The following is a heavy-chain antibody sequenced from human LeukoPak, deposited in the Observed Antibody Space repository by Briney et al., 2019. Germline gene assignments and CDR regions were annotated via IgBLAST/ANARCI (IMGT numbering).Heavy chain of an antibody. J-gene: IGHJ5*02. Sequence: PSETLSLTCTVSGGSISSGGYYWSWIRQHPGKGLEWIGYIYYSGSTYYNPSLKSRVTISVDTSKNQFSLKLSSVTAADTAVYYCARVQYCINSSCYAGGDWFDPWGQGTLVAVSS. CDR3: ARVQYCINSSCYAGGDWFDP. V-gene: IGHV4-31*03. D-gene: IGHD2-2*01. CDR2: IYYSGST. CDR1: GGSISSGGYY.